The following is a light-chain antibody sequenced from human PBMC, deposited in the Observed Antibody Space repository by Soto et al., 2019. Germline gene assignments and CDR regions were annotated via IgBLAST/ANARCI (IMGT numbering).Light chain of an antibody. CDR3: QQRSNWYT. V-gene: IGKV1-27*01. Sequence: DIQMTQSPSSLSASVGDRVTITCRASQGISTYLAWYQQKPGKVPKLLIYDASTLQSGVPSRFSGSGSGTDFTLTISSLQPEDVATYYCQQRSNWYTFGQGTKLEIK. CDR1: QGISTY. J-gene: IGKJ2*01. CDR2: DAS.